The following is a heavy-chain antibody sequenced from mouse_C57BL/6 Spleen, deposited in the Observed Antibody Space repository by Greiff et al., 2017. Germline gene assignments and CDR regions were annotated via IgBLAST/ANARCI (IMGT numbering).Heavy chain of an antibody. CDR2: IHPNSGST. D-gene: IGHD2-2*01. J-gene: IGHJ3*01. Sequence: QVQLQQPGAELVKPGASVKLSCKASGYTFTSYWMHWVKQRPGQGLEWIGMIHPNSGSTNYNEKFKSKATLTVDKSSGTAYMQLSSLTSEDSAVYYCARGDGYDGRFAYWGQGTLVTVSA. CDR3: ARGDGYDGRFAY. V-gene: IGHV1-64*01. CDR1: GYTFTSYW.